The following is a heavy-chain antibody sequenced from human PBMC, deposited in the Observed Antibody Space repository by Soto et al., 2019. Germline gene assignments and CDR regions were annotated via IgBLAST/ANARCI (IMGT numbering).Heavy chain of an antibody. J-gene: IGHJ4*02. CDR2: ISGSGGST. CDR1: GFTFSSYA. V-gene: IGHV3-23*01. Sequence: PGGSLSLSCAASGFTFSSYAMSWVRQAPGKGLEWVSAISGSGGSTYYADSVKGRFTISRDNSKNTLYLQMNSLRAEDTAVYYCAKSYSSGWYGYFDYWGQGTLVTVSS. D-gene: IGHD6-19*01. CDR3: AKSYSSGWYGYFDY.